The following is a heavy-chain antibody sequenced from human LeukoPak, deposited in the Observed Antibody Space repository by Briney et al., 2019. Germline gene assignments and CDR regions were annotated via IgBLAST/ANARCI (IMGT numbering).Heavy chain of an antibody. CDR2: IKQEGSEK. CDR1: GFTFSSDW. Sequence: GGSLRLSCAASGFTFSSDWMSWVRQAPGKGLEWVANIKQEGSEKYYVDSVKGRFTISRDNAKNSLYLQMNSLRAEDTAVYYCARVDSSSWYGSGAGVGLFDPWGQGTLVTVSS. CDR3: ARVDSSSWYGSGAGVGLFDP. V-gene: IGHV3-7*01. D-gene: IGHD6-13*01. J-gene: IGHJ5*02.